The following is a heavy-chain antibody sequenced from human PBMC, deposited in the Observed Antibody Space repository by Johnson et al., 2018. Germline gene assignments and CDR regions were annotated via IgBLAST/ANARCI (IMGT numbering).Heavy chain of an antibody. V-gene: IGHV5-51*01. D-gene: IGHD4-17*01. CDR3: AGQYGHYMDV. CDR1: GYTFTTNW. CDR2: IYPGDSDT. Sequence: VQLVQSGAEVKKPGESLKISCKGSGYTFTTNWIAWARQMPGKGLEWMGIIYPGDSDTRYSPSFQGQVTISADKSIRTAYLQWTSLKASDSAMYYCAGQYGHYMDVWGKGTTVTVSS. J-gene: IGHJ6*03.